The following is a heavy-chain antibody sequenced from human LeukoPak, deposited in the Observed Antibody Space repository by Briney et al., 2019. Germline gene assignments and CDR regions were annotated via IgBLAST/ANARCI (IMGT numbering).Heavy chain of an antibody. D-gene: IGHD3-3*01. CDR1: GYTLTELS. CDR2: FDPEDGET. Sequence: ASVKVSCKVSGYTLTELSMHWVRQAPGKGLEWMGGFDPEDGETIYAQKFQGRVTMTEDTSTDTAYMELSSLRSEDTAVYYCATVPRFLEWLSYFDYCGQGTLVTVSS. V-gene: IGHV1-24*01. CDR3: ATVPRFLEWLSYFDY. J-gene: IGHJ4*02.